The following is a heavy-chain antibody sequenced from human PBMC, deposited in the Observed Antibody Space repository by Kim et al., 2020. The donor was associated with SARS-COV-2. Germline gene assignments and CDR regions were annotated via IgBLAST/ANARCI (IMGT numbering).Heavy chain of an antibody. V-gene: IGHV3-66*01. J-gene: IGHJ3*02. CDR3: ARDDLGGSGNYYLAFDI. Sequence: GGSLRLSCAASGFTVSSNYMSWVRQAPGKGLEWVSVIYIGGNTYYADSVKGRFTISRDNSKNTLYLQMNSLRAEDTAVYYCARDDLGGSGNYYLAFDIWGQGTMVTVSS. D-gene: IGHD3-10*01. CDR1: GFTVSSNY. CDR2: IYIGGNT.